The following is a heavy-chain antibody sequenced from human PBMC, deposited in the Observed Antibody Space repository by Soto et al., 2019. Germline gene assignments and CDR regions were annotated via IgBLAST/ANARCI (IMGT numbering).Heavy chain of an antibody. CDR2: INGDGGTI. CDR1: VFVFEMYW. D-gene: IGHD4-4*01. J-gene: IGHJ6*02. V-gene: IGHV3-74*01. CDR3: AKGGGYSNYVPSLNYYYGMDV. Sequence: PGGSLRLSCAVSVFVFEMYWMHWVRQVPGKGPEWVSRINGDGGTIGYADSVKGRFTISRDNAKNTLYLQMNSLRAEDTAVYYCAKGGGYSNYVPSLNYYYGMDVWGQGTTVTVTS.